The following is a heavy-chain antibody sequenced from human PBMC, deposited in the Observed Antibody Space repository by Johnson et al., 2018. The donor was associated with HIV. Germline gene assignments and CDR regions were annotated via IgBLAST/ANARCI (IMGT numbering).Heavy chain of an antibody. V-gene: IGHV3-30-3*01. CDR3: ARDPGRDGYTRGAFDI. D-gene: IGHD5-24*01. CDR2: ISYDGSNN. Sequence: QPGRSLRLSCAASGFTFSSYAMPWVRQAPGQGLEWVAVISYDGSNNYYADSVKGRFPLSRDNSKNTRYVQMNSLRIEDTAVYYCARDPGRDGYTRGAFDIWGQGTMVTVSS. J-gene: IGHJ3*02. CDR1: GFTFSSYA.